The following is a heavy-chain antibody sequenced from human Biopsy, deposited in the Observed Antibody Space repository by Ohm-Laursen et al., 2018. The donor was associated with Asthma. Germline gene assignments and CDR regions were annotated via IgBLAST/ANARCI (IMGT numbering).Heavy chain of an antibody. CDR2: IIPIFGTA. Sequence: ESSVKVSCKASGGTFSSYAISWVRQAPGQGLEWMGGIIPIFGTANYAQKFQGRVTITADESTSTAYMELSSLRSEDTTVYYCARSSHINWGGYFDYWGQGTLVTVSS. CDR1: GGTFSSYA. D-gene: IGHD7-27*01. V-gene: IGHV1-69*01. J-gene: IGHJ4*02. CDR3: ARSSHINWGGYFDY.